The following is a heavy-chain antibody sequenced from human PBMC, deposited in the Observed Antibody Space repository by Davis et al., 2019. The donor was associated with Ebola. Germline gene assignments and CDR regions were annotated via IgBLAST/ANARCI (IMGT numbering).Heavy chain of an antibody. CDR2: ISYDGSNK. CDR1: GFTFSSYG. CDR3: AKDQDKALVFHSSYGMDV. Sequence: PGGSLRLSCAASGFTFSSYGMHWVRQAPGKGLEWVAVISYDGSNKYYADSVKGRFTISRDNSNYTVFLQMDSLGAEDTAVYYCAKDQDKALVFHSSYGMDVWGQGTTVTVSS. V-gene: IGHV3-30*18. J-gene: IGHJ6*02. D-gene: IGHD2/OR15-2a*01.